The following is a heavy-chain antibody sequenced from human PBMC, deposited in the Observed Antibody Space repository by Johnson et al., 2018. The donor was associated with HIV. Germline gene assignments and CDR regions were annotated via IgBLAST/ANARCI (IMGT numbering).Heavy chain of an antibody. D-gene: IGHD6-6*01. CDR1: GFTFSSYA. CDR2: ISYDGSDK. Sequence: VQLVESGGGVVQPGRSLRLSCAGSGFTFSSYAFHWVRQAPAKGLAWVAAISYDGSDKYFADSVKGRFTISRDNSKNTLYLQMKSLRGEDTAVYSCARGRSSSSTAAFDIWGQGTMVTVSS. V-gene: IGHV3-30*04. J-gene: IGHJ3*02. CDR3: ARGRSSSSTAAFDI.